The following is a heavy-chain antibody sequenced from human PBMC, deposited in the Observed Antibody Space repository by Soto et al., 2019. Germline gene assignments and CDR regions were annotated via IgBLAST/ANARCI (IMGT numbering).Heavy chain of an antibody. Sequence: EVQLLESGGGLVQPGGSLRLSCAASGFTFSDYAMTWVRQAPGKGLEWVSGISGPGDSTYYAGSVRGRFTISRDNSKNTLSLQMNSLRPEDTAVYYCARTIVDSGAFDIWGQGTMVTVSS. J-gene: IGHJ3*02. CDR3: ARTIVDSGAFDI. D-gene: IGHD4-17*01. CDR1: GFTFSDYA. CDR2: ISGPGDST. V-gene: IGHV3-23*01.